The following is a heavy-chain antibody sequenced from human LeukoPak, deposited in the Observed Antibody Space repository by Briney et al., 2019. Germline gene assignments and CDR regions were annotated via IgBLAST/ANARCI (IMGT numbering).Heavy chain of an antibody. CDR2: IYYSVST. CDR1: GASISSSSYY. J-gene: IGHJ3*02. V-gene: IGHV4-39*07. D-gene: IGHD3-22*01. Sequence: SETMPFSCTFAGASISSSSYYWRWIRQPPVKGLAWIGSIYYSVSTYYNPSLKSRVTISVDTSKNQFSLKLSSVTAADTDVYYCARDADLYYYDSSGYQTPGAFDIWGQGTMVTVSS. CDR3: ARDADLYYYDSSGYQTPGAFDI.